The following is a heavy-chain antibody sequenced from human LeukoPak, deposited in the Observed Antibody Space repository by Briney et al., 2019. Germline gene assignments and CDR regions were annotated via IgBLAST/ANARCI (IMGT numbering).Heavy chain of an antibody. V-gene: IGHV1-46*01. CDR1: GYTFTSYY. CDR2: INPSGGSS. J-gene: IGHJ4*02. CDR3: ARVSEGYSRNGGFDY. D-gene: IGHD6-13*01. Sequence: ASVKVSCKASGYTFTSYYMNWVRQAPGHGLEWMGIINPSGGSSSYAQKFQGRVTMTRDTSTSTVYMELSSLRSEDTAVYFCARVSEGYSRNGGFDYWGQGTLVTVSS.